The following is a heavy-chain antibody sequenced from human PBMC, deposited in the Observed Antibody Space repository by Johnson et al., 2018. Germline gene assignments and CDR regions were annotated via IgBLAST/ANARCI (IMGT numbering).Heavy chain of an antibody. D-gene: IGHD3-22*01. Sequence: VQLVQSGGGLVQPGRSLRLSCAASGFTFDVHSRHWVRQTPGKGLEWVAGINWHGGIIGHADSGNGRFTISRDNAKNSLYLQMDSLRAEDTALYYCTKAKGAYYDSSGLDYWGQGTLVTVSS. CDR2: INWHGGII. CDR3: TKAKGAYYDSSGLDY. CDR1: GFTFDVHS. V-gene: IGHV3-9*01. J-gene: IGHJ4*02.